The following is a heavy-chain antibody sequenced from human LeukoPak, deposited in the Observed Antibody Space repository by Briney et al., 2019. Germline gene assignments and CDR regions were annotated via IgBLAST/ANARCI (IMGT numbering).Heavy chain of an antibody. CDR1: GGTFSSYA. V-gene: IGHV1-69*05. J-gene: IGHJ4*02. CDR2: IIPIFGTA. CDR3: ATHFYYDSSGYYNGDFDY. D-gene: IGHD3-22*01. Sequence: ASVKVSCKASGGTFSSYAISWVRQAPGQGLEWMGGIIPIFGTANYTQKFQGRVTITTDESTSTAYMELSSLRSEDTAVYYCATHFYYDSSGYYNGDFDYWGQGTLVTVSS.